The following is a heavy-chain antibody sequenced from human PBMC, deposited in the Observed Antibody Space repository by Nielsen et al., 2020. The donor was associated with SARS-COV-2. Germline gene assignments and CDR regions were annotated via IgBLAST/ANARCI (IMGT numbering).Heavy chain of an antibody. D-gene: IGHD5-12*01. V-gene: IGHV3-23*01. J-gene: IGHJ4*02. CDR3: ARGMGGYDFYFDY. CDR1: GFTFSSYA. Sequence: GESLKISCAASGFTFSSYAMSWVRQAPGKGLEWVSAISGSGGSTYYADSVKGRFTISRDNAKNSLYLQMNSLRAEDTAVYYCARGMGGYDFYFDYWGQGTLVTVSS. CDR2: ISGSGGST.